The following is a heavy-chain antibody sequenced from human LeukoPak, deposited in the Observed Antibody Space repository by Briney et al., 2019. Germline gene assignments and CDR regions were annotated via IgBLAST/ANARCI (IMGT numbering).Heavy chain of an antibody. D-gene: IGHD6-6*01. CDR3: AKDRQLVPDDY. CDR2: INSDGSST. V-gene: IGHV3-74*01. J-gene: IGHJ4*02. Sequence: GGSLRLSCAASGFTFSNYWMHWVRQAPGKGLVWVSRINSDGSSTTYADSVKGRFTISRDNSKNTLYLQMNSLRAEDTAVYYCAKDRQLVPDDYWGQGTLVTVSS. CDR1: GFTFSNYW.